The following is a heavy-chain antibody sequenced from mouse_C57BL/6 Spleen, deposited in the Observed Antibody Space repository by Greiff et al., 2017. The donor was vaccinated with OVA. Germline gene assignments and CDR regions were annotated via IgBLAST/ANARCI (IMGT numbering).Heavy chain of an antibody. CDR1: GFTFSSYG. J-gene: IGHJ3*01. D-gene: IGHD1-1*01. CDR2: ISSGGSYT. V-gene: IGHV5-6*01. CDR3: ARPLITTEGFAY. Sequence: EVQLVESGGDLVKPGGSLKLSCAASGFTFSSYGMSWVRQTPDKRLEWVATISSGGSYTYYPDSVKGRFTISRDNAKNTLYLQMSSLKSEDTAMYYCARPLITTEGFAYWGQGTLVTVSA.